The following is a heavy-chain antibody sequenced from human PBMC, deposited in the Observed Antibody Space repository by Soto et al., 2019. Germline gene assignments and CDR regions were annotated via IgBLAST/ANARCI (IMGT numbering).Heavy chain of an antibody. CDR1: GGSISSYY. CDR2: IYYSGST. D-gene: IGHD6-13*01. J-gene: IGHJ6*02. Sequence: SETLSLTCTVSGGSISSYYWSWIRQPPGKGLEWIGYIYYSGSTNYNPSLKSRVTISVDTSKNQFSLKLSSVTTADTAVYYCASSNIAAAGFYYYGMDVWGRGTTVTVSS. V-gene: IGHV4-59*01. CDR3: ASSNIAAAGFYYYGMDV.